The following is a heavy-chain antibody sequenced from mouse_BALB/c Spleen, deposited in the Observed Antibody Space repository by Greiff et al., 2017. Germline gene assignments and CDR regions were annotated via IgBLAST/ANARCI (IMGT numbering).Heavy chain of an antibody. CDR2: IWGDGST. CDR3: TTEETYYGNYYFDY. CDR1: GFSLTSYG. Sequence: VQLLQSGPGLVAPSQSLSITCTVSGFSLTSYGVCWVRQPPGKGLEWLGVIWGDGSTNYHSALISSLSISKDNSKSQVFLKLNSLQTDDTATYYYTTEETYYGNYYFDYWGQGTSLTVSA. V-gene: IGHV2-3*01. J-gene: IGHJ2*03. D-gene: IGHD2-10*01.